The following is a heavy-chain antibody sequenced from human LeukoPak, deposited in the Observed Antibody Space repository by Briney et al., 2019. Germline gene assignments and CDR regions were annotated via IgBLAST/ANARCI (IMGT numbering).Heavy chain of an antibody. J-gene: IGHJ4*02. CDR2: IYHNGDT. CDR1: GDSISSGLYS. Sequence: AETLSLICTVSGDSISSGLYSWGWIRQPPGGGLEWIGNIYHNGDTYYNPSLRSRVTISVDTSENQFSLSLRSVTAADTAVYYCARLWSHSKTEDYWGQGTVVTVSS. CDR3: ARLWSHSKTEDY. D-gene: IGHD3-16*01. V-gene: IGHV4-39*01.